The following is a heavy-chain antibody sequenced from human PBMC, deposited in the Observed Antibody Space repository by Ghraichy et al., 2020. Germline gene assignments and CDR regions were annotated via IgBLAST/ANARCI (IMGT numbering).Heavy chain of an antibody. D-gene: IGHD6-19*01. J-gene: IGHJ4*02. CDR1: GDSIGSGAYS. CDR2: MSDSGIT. Sequence: SETLSLTCTVSGDSIGSGAYSWVWIRQPPGEGLEWIASMSDSGITFHNPSLKSRVTISVDSSTNQFSLKVTSVTAADTAVYYCARNYHYGSGRYYWGQGTLVTVSS. CDR3: ARNYHYGSGRYY. V-gene: IGHV4-39*07.